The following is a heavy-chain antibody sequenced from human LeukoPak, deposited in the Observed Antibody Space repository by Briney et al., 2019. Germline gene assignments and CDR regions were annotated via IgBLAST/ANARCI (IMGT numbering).Heavy chain of an antibody. CDR2: IYYSGST. CDR3: ARGDYYDSSGYFDY. V-gene: IGHV4-59*01. D-gene: IGHD3-22*01. CDR1: GGSISSYY. Sequence: SETLSLTCTVSGGSISSYYWSWIRQPPGKGLEWIGYIYYSGSTNYNPSLKRRVTISVDTSKNQFSLKLSSVTAADTAVYYCARGDYYDSSGYFDYWGQGTLVTVSS. J-gene: IGHJ4*02.